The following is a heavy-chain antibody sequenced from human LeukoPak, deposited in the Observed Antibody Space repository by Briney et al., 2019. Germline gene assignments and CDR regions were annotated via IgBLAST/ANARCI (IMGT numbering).Heavy chain of an antibody. Sequence: GGSLRLSCAASEFSVGSNYMTWVRQAPGKGLEWMAFIRYDGSNKYYADSVKGRFTISRDNSKNTLYLQMNSLRPEDTAVYYCAKELNPGLRHFDWLLWDAFDIWGQGTMVTVSS. V-gene: IGHV3-30*02. CDR3: AKELNPGLRHFDWLLWDAFDI. D-gene: IGHD3-9*01. CDR2: IRYDGSNK. J-gene: IGHJ3*02. CDR1: EFSVGSNY.